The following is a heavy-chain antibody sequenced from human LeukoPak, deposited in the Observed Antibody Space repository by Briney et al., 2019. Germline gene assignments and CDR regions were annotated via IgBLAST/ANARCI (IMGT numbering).Heavy chain of an antibody. CDR1: GFPFSSYW. D-gene: IGHD5-24*01. V-gene: IGHV3-7*04. CDR3: TRVGYIDEGIDY. CDR2: IKQDGSKK. J-gene: IGHJ4*02. Sequence: GESLRLSCVASGFPFSSYWMTWVRQAPGKGLEWVANIKQDGSKKSYVDSVKGRFTISRDNAKNSLYLQMNSLRAEDTAIYYCTRVGYIDEGIDYWGQETLVTVSS.